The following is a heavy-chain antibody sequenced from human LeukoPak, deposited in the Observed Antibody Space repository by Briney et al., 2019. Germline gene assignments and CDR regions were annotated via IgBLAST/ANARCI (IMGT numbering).Heavy chain of an antibody. Sequence: PSETLSLTCTVSGGSVSSGSYYWSWIRQPPGKGPEWIGYIYYSGSTNYNPSLKSRVTISVDTSKNQFSLKLSSVTAADTAVYYCASTYYYGSGSWYYFDYWGQGTLVTVSS. CDR3: ASTYYYGSGSWYYFDY. J-gene: IGHJ4*02. V-gene: IGHV4-61*01. CDR2: IYYSGST. CDR1: GGSVSSGSYY. D-gene: IGHD3-10*01.